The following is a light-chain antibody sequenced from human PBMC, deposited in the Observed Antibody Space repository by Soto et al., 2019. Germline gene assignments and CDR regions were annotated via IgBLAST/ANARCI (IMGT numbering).Light chain of an antibody. CDR1: RSDIGSNF. Sequence: QSVLSQPPSASGTPGQTVIISCSGSRSDIGSNFVNWYQQLPGTAPKLLIYNSNQRPSGVPDRFSGSKSGTSASLAISGLQSEEEADYYCAAWDDSLTGPVFGTGTKVTVL. CDR2: NSN. V-gene: IGLV1-44*01. J-gene: IGLJ1*01. CDR3: AAWDDSLTGPV.